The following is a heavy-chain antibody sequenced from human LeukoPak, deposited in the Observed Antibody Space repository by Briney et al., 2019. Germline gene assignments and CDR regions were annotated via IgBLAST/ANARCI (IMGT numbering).Heavy chain of an antibody. CDR2: IYYSGST. V-gene: IGHV4-39*01. CDR1: GGSISSSSYY. Sequence: SETLSLXCTVSGGSISSSSYYWGWSRQPPGKGPEWIGSIYYSGSTYYNPSLKSRVTISVDTSKNQFSLKLSSVTAADTAVYYCARLAAAGTEGWFDPWGQGTLVTVSS. J-gene: IGHJ5*02. CDR3: ARLAAAGTEGWFDP. D-gene: IGHD6-13*01.